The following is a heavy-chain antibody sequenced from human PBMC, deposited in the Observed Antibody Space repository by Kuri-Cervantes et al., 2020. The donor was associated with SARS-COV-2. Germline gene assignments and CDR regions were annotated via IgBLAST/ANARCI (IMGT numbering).Heavy chain of an antibody. CDR3: VRVAGEGPVYYYYMDV. CDR1: GFTFSSYS. J-gene: IGHJ6*03. CDR2: ISGSGSYI. Sequence: GESLRLSCAASGFTFSSYSMNWVRQAPGKALQWVSSISGSGSYIYYADSVKGRFTVSRDSAKNSLYLQMNNLRGEDTAVYYCVRVAGEGPVYYYYMDVWGKGTTVTVSS. V-gene: IGHV3-21*01.